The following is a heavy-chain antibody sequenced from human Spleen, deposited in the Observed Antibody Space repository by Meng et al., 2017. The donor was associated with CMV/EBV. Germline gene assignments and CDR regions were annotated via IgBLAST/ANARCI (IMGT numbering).Heavy chain of an antibody. CDR1: WFSRSPIGVG. V-gene: IGHV2-5*02. CDR3: AHLNSSGWYFDY. CDR2: IYWDDDK. Sequence: QIHFKAVGPPLVNPTPPLPQTFTFSWFSRSPIGVGVCWIRQPPRKALEWLALIYWDDDKRYSPSLKSRLTITKDTSKNQVVLTMTNMDPVDTATYYCAHLNSSGWYFDYWGQGTLVTVSS. J-gene: IGHJ4*02. D-gene: IGHD6-19*01.